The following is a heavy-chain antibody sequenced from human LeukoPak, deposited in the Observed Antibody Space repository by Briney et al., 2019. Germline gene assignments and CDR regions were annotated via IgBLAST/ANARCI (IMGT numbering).Heavy chain of an antibody. V-gene: IGHV3-23*01. CDR1: GFTFSRNA. CDR2: ISGSGTST. J-gene: IGHJ3*02. CDR3: AKVRCGDDCYSTHDAYDI. Sequence: GGSLRLSCAGSGFTFSRNALSWVRQAPGKGLEWVSGISGSGTSTYYADSVQGRFTISRDNSKNTLFLQVNSLRAEDTAVYYCAKVRCGDDCYSTHDAYDIWGQGTMVTVSS. D-gene: IGHD2-21*02.